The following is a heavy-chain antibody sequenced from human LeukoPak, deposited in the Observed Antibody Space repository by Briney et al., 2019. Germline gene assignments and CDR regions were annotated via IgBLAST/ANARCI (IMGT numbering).Heavy chain of an antibody. CDR3: AREKYYYDSSGYLVDY. V-gene: IGHV4-61*02. J-gene: IGHJ4*02. CDR2: IYTSGST. D-gene: IGHD3-22*01. CDR1: GGSISSGSYY. Sequence: SETLSLTCTVSGGSISSGSYYWSWIRQPAGKGPEWIGRIYTSGSTNYNPSLKSRVTISVDTSKNQFSLKLSSVTAADTAVYYCAREKYYYDSSGYLVDYWGQGTLVTVSS.